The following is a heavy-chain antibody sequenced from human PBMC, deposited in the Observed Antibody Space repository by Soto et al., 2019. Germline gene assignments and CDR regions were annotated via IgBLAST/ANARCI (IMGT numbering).Heavy chain of an antibody. D-gene: IGHD3-10*01. V-gene: IGHV6-1*01. CDR3: ARDIDFAY. J-gene: IGHJ4*01. CDR2: TYYRSEWFN. CDR1: GDSVSSNSAG. Sequence: PSQTLSLTCAISGDSVSSNSAGWNWIRQSPSRGLEWLGRTYYRSEWFNEYAVSVKSRITINPDTSGNQISLQLNSVTPEDTAIYYCARDIDFAYWGRGTQVTVSS.